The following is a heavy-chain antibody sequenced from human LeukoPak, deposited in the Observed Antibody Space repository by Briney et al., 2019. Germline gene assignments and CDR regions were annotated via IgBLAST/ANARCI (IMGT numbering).Heavy chain of an antibody. CDR1: GFTVSSSY. CDR2: IYSGGST. J-gene: IGHJ4*02. V-gene: IGHV3-66*02. Sequence: PGGSLRLSCAASGFTVSSSYVSWVRQGPGKGLEWVSVIYSGGSTYYADSVKGRFTISRDNSKNTLYLQMNSLRTEDTAVYYCARDGRGDLTWIQLWSPFDYWGQGTLVTVSS. CDR3: ARDGRGDLTWIQLWSPFDY. D-gene: IGHD5-18*01.